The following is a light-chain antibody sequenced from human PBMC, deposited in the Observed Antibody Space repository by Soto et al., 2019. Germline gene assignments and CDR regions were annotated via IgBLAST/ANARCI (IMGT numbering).Light chain of an antibody. J-gene: IGLJ1*01. Sequence: QSALTPPPSASGSPGQSVTISCTGTSSDVGGYTYVSWYQQHPGKAPKLMIYEVSKRPSGVPDRFSGSKSGNTASLTISGLQAEDEADYFCSSYAGSNIYVFGTGTKVTVL. CDR2: EVS. V-gene: IGLV2-8*01. CDR1: SSDVGGYTY. CDR3: SSYAGSNIYV.